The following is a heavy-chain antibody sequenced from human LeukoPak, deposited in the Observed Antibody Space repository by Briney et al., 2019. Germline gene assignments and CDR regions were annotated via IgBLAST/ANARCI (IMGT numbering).Heavy chain of an antibody. Sequence: SETLSLTCAVYGGSFSGYYWSWIRQPPEKGLEWIGEINHSGSTNYNPSLKSRVTISVDTSKNQFSLKLSSVTAADTAVYYCARGPLPYGDFDYWGQGTLVTVSS. D-gene: IGHD4-17*01. J-gene: IGHJ4*02. CDR1: GGSFSGYY. CDR2: INHSGST. V-gene: IGHV4-34*01. CDR3: ARGPLPYGDFDY.